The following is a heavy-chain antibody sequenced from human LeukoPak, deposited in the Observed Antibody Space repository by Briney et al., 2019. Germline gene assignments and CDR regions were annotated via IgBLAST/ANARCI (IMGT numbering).Heavy chain of an antibody. Sequence: GGSLRLSCAASGFTFSSYGMHWVRQAPGKGLEWVAVISYDGSNKYYADSVKGRFTISRDNSKNTLYLQMNSLRAEDTAVYYCVRGGFYFTMIVVVTNYFDYWGQGTLVTVSS. V-gene: IGHV3-30*03. CDR1: GFTFSSYG. CDR2: ISYDGSNK. D-gene: IGHD3-22*01. CDR3: VRGGFYFTMIVVVTNYFDY. J-gene: IGHJ4*02.